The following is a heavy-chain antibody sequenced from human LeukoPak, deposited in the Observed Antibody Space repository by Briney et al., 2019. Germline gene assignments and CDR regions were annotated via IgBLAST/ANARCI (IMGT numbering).Heavy chain of an antibody. CDR1: GYTFTSYG. CDR2: ISAYNGKT. Sequence: GASVKVSCKASGYTFTSYGISWVRQAPGQGLEWMGWISAYNGKTNYAQKLQGRVTMTTDTSTSTAYMELRSLRSDDTAVYYCAREYLSEFMVRGVGEFDYWGQGTLATVSS. V-gene: IGHV1-18*04. J-gene: IGHJ4*02. CDR3: AREYLSEFMVRGVGEFDY. D-gene: IGHD3-10*01.